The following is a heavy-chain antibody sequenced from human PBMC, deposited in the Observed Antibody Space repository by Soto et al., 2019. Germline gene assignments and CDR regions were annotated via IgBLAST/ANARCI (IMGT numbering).Heavy chain of an antibody. J-gene: IGHJ6*02. V-gene: IGHV3-30-3*01. CDR2: IAYDGSNK. Sequence: QVQLEESGGGVVQPGRSLRLSCAASGFTFRSYAMHWVRQAPGKGLECVAVIAYDGSNKFYSDYVRGRFTISRDNSDNTLYLQINRLRYEDTAVYYCARGDREDIAVVIGVRPGEYGVDVWGQGTTVTVSS. CDR1: GFTFRSYA. CDR3: ARGDREDIAVVIGVRPGEYGVDV. D-gene: IGHD2-15*01.